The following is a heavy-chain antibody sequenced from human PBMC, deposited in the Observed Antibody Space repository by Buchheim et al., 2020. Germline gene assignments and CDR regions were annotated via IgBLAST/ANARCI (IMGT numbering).Heavy chain of an antibody. Sequence: VQLVESGGGVVQPGGSLRLSCLVSGFTVNTKFMGWVRQAPGKGLEWVSYISSSGSTIYYADSVKGRFTISRDNAKNSLYLQMNSLRAEDTAVYYCARDRYDFWSGYYPTLNWFDPWGQGTL. D-gene: IGHD3-3*01. CDR3: ARDRYDFWSGYYPTLNWFDP. CDR2: ISSSGSTI. J-gene: IGHJ5*02. V-gene: IGHV3-11*01. CDR1: GFTVNTKF.